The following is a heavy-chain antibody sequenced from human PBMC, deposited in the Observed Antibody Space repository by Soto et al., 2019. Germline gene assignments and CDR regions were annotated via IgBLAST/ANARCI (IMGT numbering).Heavy chain of an antibody. CDR3: ASARSYSYYYMDV. D-gene: IGHD2-21*01. Sequence: ASVKVACKASGYTFTIYAMHWVLQAPGQRLEWMGWINAGNGNTKYSQKFQGRVTITRDTSASTAYMELSSLRSEDTAVYYCASARSYSYYYMDVWGKGTTVTVSS. V-gene: IGHV1-3*01. J-gene: IGHJ6*03. CDR2: INAGNGNT. CDR1: GYTFTIYA.